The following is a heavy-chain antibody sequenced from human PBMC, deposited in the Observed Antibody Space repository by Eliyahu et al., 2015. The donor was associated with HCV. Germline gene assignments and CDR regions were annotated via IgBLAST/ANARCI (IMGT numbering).Heavy chain of an antibody. CDR1: GFTFSDSY. V-gene: IGHV3-11*06. J-gene: IGHJ4*02. Sequence: QVLLVQSGGGLVEPGGSLRLSCEVGGFTFSDSYMAWIRQAPGKGLEWVSSISGDGSYTNYADSVRGRFTISRDNTKFSLYLEMISLRVEDTAVYFCARDLAVAGTVRDYFDYWGQGSPVTVSS. D-gene: IGHD6-19*01. CDR3: ARDLAVAGTVRDYFDY. CDR2: ISGDGSYT.